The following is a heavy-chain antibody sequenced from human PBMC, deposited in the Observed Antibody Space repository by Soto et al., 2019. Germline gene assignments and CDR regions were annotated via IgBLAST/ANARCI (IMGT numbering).Heavy chain of an antibody. D-gene: IGHD6-19*01. Sequence: QVQLQESGPGLVRPSGTLSLTCAVSGDSINSNYCWTWVRQPPGKGLEWIAEIYYSGGTSYNPSLNXXVXFXKATSKNQFSLNLASVTAADTAMYCCARDTGWGLGYWGQGTLVTVSS. CDR1: GDSINSNYC. CDR2: IYYSGGT. J-gene: IGHJ4*02. CDR3: ARDTGWGLGY. V-gene: IGHV4-4*01.